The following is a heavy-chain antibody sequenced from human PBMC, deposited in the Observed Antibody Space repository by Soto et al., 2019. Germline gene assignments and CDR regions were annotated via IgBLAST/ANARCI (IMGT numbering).Heavy chain of an antibody. J-gene: IGHJ6*02. CDR1: RDTFNKYA. V-gene: IGHV1-69*01. CDR3: ARGETYLGV. D-gene: IGHD3-16*01. Sequence: QVQLVQSGAEVKKPGSSVKVSCKTSRDTFNKYAFNWVRQAPGQGLEWMGWIIPIFSSRNYAEKFQGRVTITADDSTSTAYMEXXXXRFEDTAVYYCARGETYLGVWGQGTTVTVSS. CDR2: IIPIFSSR.